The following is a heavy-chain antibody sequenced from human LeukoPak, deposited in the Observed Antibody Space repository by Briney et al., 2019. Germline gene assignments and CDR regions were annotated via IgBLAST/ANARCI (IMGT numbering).Heavy chain of an antibody. CDR1: GFTFSSYS. CDR3: ARAATVTSKYDY. V-gene: IGHV3-64*01. Sequence: GGSLRLSCAASGFTFSSYSMNWVRQAPGKGLEYVSAISSNGGSTYYANSVKGRFTISRDNSKNTLYLQMGSLRAEDMAVYYCARAATVTSKYDYWGQGTLVTVSS. D-gene: IGHD4-17*01. CDR2: ISSNGGST. J-gene: IGHJ4*02.